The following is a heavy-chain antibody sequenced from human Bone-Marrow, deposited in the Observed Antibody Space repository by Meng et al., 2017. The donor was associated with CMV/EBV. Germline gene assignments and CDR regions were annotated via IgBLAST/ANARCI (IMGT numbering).Heavy chain of an antibody. V-gene: IGHV4-59*01. D-gene: IGHD3-3*01. CDR2: IYYSGST. CDR1: GGSFSGYY. CDR3: ARNQAYYDFWSGYQHYYYGMDV. J-gene: IGHJ6*02. Sequence: LRLSCAVYGGSFSGYYWSWIRQPPGKGLEWIGYIYYSGSTNYNPSLKSRVTISVDTSKNQFSLKLSSVTAADTAVYYCARNQAYYDFWSGYQHYYYGMDVWGQGTTVTVSS.